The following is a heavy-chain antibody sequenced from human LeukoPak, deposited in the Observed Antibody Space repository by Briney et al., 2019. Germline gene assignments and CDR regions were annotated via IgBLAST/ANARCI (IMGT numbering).Heavy chain of an antibody. CDR2: TSGSGGSP. D-gene: IGHD3-3*01. CDR1: GFTFGNYA. V-gene: IGHV3-23*01. CDR3: ARGPRVRSRTYYFEF. J-gene: IGHJ4*02. Sequence: GGSLRLSCAASGFTFGNYAMTWVRPAPGKGVEYVTSTSGSGGSPYYAASVQGRFTLSRDNSRNTLYLQMNNMRIDDTAVYYCARGPRVRSRTYYFEFWGQGVLVTVSS.